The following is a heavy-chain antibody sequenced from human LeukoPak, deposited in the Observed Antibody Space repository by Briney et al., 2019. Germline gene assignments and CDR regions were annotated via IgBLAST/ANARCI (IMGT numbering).Heavy chain of an antibody. CDR1: GGSINNYY. V-gene: IGHV4-4*07. Sequence: SETLSLTCAVSGGSINNYYWSWIRQPAGKGLEWIGRFYTSGSTNYNPSLKSRVTMSVDTSKNQFSLKLTSVTAADTAMYYCARGSCSGDGCYLFDYWGQGTLVTVSS. D-gene: IGHD2-15*01. CDR3: ARGSCSGDGCYLFDY. J-gene: IGHJ4*02. CDR2: FYTSGST.